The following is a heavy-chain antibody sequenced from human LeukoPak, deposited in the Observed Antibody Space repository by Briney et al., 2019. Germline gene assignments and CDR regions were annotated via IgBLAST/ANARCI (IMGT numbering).Heavy chain of an antibody. J-gene: IGHJ3*02. CDR3: RSLIAARQDAFDI. CDR2: ISYDGSNK. V-gene: IGHV3-30*03. Sequence: GGSLRLSCAASGFTFSSYGMHWVRQAPGKGLEWVAVISYDGSNKYYADSVKGRFTISRDNSKNTLYLQMNGLRAEDTAVYYCRSLIAARQDAFDIWGHGTMVTVSS. D-gene: IGHD6-6*01. CDR1: GFTFSSYG.